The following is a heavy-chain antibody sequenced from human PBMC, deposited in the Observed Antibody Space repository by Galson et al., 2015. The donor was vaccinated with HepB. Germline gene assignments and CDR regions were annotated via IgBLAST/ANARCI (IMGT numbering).Heavy chain of an antibody. CDR2: VSGRGDNT. Sequence: SLRLSCAASGFTFSSYAMSWVRQAPGKGLEWVSAVSGRGDNTNYADSVKGRFTISRDTSKNTLYLQMHSLRAEDTAVYYCAKAFWGPGDYFDYWGQGILVTVSS. CDR3: AKAFWGPGDYFDY. D-gene: IGHD7-27*01. J-gene: IGHJ4*02. CDR1: GFTFSSYA. V-gene: IGHV3-23*01.